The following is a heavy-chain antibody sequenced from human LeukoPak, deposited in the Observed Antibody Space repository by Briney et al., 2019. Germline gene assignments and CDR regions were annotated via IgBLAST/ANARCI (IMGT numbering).Heavy chain of an antibody. Sequence: PSETLSLTCTVSGGSISSGSYYWGWIRQPPGKGLEWIGNIYYSGNTYYNPSLKSRVTISVDTSKNQFSLKLSSVTAADTAVYYCATATVTSAFDIWGQGTMVTVSS. CDR2: IYYSGNT. D-gene: IGHD4-17*01. V-gene: IGHV4-39*01. J-gene: IGHJ3*02. CDR1: GGSISSGSYY. CDR3: ATATVTSAFDI.